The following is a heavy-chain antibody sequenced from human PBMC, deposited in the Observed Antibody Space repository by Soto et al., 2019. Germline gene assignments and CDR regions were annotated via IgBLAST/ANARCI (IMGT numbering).Heavy chain of an antibody. CDR3: ASHYYGSGSYFFWGLSGD. V-gene: IGHV4-39*01. Sequence: ASETLSLTCTVPGGSISSSSYYWGWIRQPPGKGLEWIGSIYYSGSTYYNPSLKSRVTISVDTSKNQFSLKLSSVTAADTAVYYCASHYYGSGSYFFWGLSGDWGQGTLVTVSS. CDR2: IYYSGST. D-gene: IGHD3-10*01. CDR1: GGSISSSSYY. J-gene: IGHJ4*02.